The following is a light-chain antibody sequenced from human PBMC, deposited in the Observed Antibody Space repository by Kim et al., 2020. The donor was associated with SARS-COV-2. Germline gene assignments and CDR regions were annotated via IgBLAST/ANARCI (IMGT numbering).Light chain of an antibody. CDR1: QGVNTY. V-gene: IGKV1-16*02. J-gene: IGKJ5*01. Sequence: ASIGDRVTSSCRASQGVNTYFAWLQQEPGKAPTSLIYGVSSLESGVPSKFSGSGSGTDFTLTISSLQPEDFATYYCQQYHNYPFTFGQGTRLEIK. CDR2: GVS. CDR3: QQYHNYPFT.